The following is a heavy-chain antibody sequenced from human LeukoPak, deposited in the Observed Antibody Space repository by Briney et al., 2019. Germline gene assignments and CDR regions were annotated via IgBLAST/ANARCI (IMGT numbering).Heavy chain of an antibody. V-gene: IGHV3-30-3*01. CDR3: ARAIMIVVVRPFDY. Sequence: GGSLRLSCAASGFTFSSYAMHWVRQAPGKGLEWVAVISYDGSNRYYADSVKGRFTISRDNSKNTLYLQMNSLRAEDTAVYYCARAIMIVVVRPFDYWGQGTLVTVSS. CDR1: GFTFSSYA. D-gene: IGHD3-22*01. CDR2: ISYDGSNR. J-gene: IGHJ4*02.